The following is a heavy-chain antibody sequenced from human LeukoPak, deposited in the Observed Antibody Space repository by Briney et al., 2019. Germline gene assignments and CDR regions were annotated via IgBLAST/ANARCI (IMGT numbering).Heavy chain of an antibody. CDR2: IEQHGNEK. CDR1: GFTFSSYC. D-gene: IGHD3-10*01. CDR3: AGGDYYGSGSARRHWFDP. Sequence: GGSLRFSCSASGFTFSSYCMNWVRQAPGKGLEWVANIEQHGNEKYYMDSVKGRFTISRDNAKNSLYLEMNSLRAEDTAVYYCAGGDYYGSGSARRHWFDPWGQGTLVTVSS. V-gene: IGHV3-7*04. J-gene: IGHJ5*02.